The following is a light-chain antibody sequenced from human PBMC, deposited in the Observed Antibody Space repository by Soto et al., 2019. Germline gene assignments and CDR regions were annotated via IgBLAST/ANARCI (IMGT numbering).Light chain of an antibody. CDR1: QSVSSN. CDR3: QQYNKWPLT. V-gene: IGKV3-15*01. J-gene: IGKJ1*01. Sequence: EIVLTQSPGTLSLSPGERATLSCRASQSVSSNLAWYQQKPGQAPRLLIYGASTRATGIPARFSGSASGTEFTLTISSLQSEDFTVYYCQQYNKWPLTFGQGTKVDI. CDR2: GAS.